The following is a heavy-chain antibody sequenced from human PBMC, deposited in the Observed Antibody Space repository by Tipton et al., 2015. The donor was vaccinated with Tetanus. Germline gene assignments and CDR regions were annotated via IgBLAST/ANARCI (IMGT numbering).Heavy chain of an antibody. CDR1: GYTFTGYY. CDR3: ARDRGDYIFYGMDV. Sequence: QLVQSGAEVKKPGASVKVSCKASGYTFTGYYIYWVRQAPGQGLEWMGWIDPNSGGTVYAQKFQGSVTMTRDTSISTAYMELRSLRSDDTAVYYCARDRGDYIFYGMDVWGPGTTVTV. J-gene: IGHJ6*02. D-gene: IGHD3-22*01. CDR2: IDPNSGGT. V-gene: IGHV1-2*02.